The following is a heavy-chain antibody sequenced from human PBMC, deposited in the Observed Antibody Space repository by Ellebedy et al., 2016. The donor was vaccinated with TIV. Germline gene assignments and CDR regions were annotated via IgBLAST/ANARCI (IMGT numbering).Heavy chain of an antibody. CDR3: GSGYLAPYYFDY. CDR2: IYYSGST. J-gene: IGHJ4*02. V-gene: IGHV4-59*08. D-gene: IGHD2-2*03. CDR1: GGSISSYY. Sequence: MPSETLSLTCTVSGGSISSYYWSWIRQPPGKGLEWIGYIYYSGSTNYNPSLKSRVTISVDTSKNQFSLKLSSVTAADTAVYYCGSGYLAPYYFDYWGQGTLVTVSS.